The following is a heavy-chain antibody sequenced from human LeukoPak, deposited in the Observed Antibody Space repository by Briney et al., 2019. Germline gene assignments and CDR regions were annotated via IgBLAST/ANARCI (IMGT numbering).Heavy chain of an antibody. J-gene: IGHJ4*02. D-gene: IGHD5-12*01. CDR1: GGSFSDYY. V-gene: IGHV4-34*01. CDR2: INHSGST. CDR3: ARVAHPSRNGYYLGY. Sequence: SETLSLTCAVCGGSFSDYYWTWVRQSPGKGLEWIGEINHSGSTNYNPSLKSRVTISADTSKSQFSLKVTSVTAADTALYYCARVAHPSRNGYYLGYWGQGTLVTISS.